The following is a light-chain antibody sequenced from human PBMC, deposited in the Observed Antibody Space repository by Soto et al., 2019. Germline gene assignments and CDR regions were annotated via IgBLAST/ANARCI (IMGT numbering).Light chain of an antibody. CDR2: KAS. J-gene: IGKJ1*01. CDR1: QTISSR. CDR3: QHYNSYSEA. V-gene: IGKV1-5*03. Sequence: IKMTQSPSTVSGSVGDRVTITCRARQTISSRWARYPHKPGKAPKLLIYKASTLKSGVPSRCSGSGSGREFTLTISRLWPDDCASYQFQHYNSYSEAFGQGTKVHIK.